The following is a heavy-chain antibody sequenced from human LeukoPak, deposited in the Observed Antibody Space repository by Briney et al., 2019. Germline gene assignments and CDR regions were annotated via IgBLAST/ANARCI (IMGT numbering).Heavy chain of an antibody. V-gene: IGHV1-69*06. CDR2: IIPIFGTA. J-gene: IGHJ4*02. D-gene: IGHD2-2*01. CDR3: ARDRVGYCSSTSCYHFDY. Sequence: GASVKVSCKASGGTFSGYAISWVRQAPGQGLEWMGGIIPIFGTANYAQKFQGRVTITADKSTSTAYMELSSLRSEDTAVYYCARDRVGYCSSTSCYHFDYWGQGTLVTVSS. CDR1: GGTFSGYA.